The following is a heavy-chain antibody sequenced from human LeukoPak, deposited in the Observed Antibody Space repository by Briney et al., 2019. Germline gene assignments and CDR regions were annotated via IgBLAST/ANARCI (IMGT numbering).Heavy chain of an antibody. CDR1: GFTFDDYA. CDR3: AKSRLIDYSYYYMDV. D-gene: IGHD2-21*01. Sequence: GGSLRLSCAASGFTFDDYAMHWVRQAPGKGLEGVSGINWNSDNIGYADSVKGRFTISRDNAKNSLYLQMNSLRVEDTALYYCAKSRLIDYSYYYMDVWGKGTTVTVSS. CDR2: INWNSDNI. J-gene: IGHJ6*03. V-gene: IGHV3-9*01.